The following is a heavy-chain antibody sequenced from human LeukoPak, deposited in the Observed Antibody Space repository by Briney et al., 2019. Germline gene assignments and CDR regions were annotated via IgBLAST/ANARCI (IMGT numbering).Heavy chain of an antibody. V-gene: IGHV3-23*01. CDR1: GFTLNSYV. CDR2: IGGSSGRT. CDR3: AKDLVSGDWYWRGFDS. Sequence: PGGSLRLSCAASGFTLNSYVMSWVGQAPGKGLEWVSAIGGSSGRTYYADSVRGRFTISRDNSKNTVYLQLNSLRGEDTAVYYCAKDLVSGDWYWRGFDSWGQATLVTVSS. D-gene: IGHD6-19*01. J-gene: IGHJ4*02.